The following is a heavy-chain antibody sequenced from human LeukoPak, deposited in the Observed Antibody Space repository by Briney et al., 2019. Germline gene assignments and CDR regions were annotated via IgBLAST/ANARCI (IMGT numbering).Heavy chain of an antibody. J-gene: IGHJ4*02. D-gene: IGHD1-26*01. CDR3: ARSSGSRYYIDY. CDR2: IYYSGST. CDR1: GGSISSGVYY. Sequence: SQTLSLTCTVSGGSISSGVYYWTWIRQHPGRGLEGIGYIYYSGSTYYNPSLKSRVSISVDTSKNQFSLKVSSVTAADTAVYYCARSSGSRYYIDYWGQGTLVTVSS. V-gene: IGHV4-31*03.